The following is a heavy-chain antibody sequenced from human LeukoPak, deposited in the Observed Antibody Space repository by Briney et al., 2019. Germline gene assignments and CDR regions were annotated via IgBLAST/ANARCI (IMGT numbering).Heavy chain of an antibody. CDR3: ARVGPLAARGAGGY. J-gene: IGHJ4*02. CDR1: GYTFTSYD. D-gene: IGHD6-6*01. Sequence: ASVKVSCKASGYTFTSYDINWVRQATGQGLEWMGRINPNSGGTNYAQKFQGRVTMTRDTSISTAYMELSRLRSDDTAVYYCARVGPLAARGAGGYWGQGTLVTVSS. CDR2: INPNSGGT. V-gene: IGHV1-2*06.